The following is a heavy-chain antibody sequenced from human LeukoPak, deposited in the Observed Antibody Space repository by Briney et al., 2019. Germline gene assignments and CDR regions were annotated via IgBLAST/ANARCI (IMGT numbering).Heavy chain of an antibody. D-gene: IGHD2-2*01. CDR2: ISAYYDNT. Sequence: ASVKVSCKASGYTFTDYGISWVRQAPGQGLEWMGWISAYYDNTNYAQKLQGRVTMTTDTSTITAYMELRSLRSDDTAMYYCARDGVRVPAAVDYWGQGTLVTVSS. J-gene: IGHJ4*02. CDR1: GYTFTDYG. V-gene: IGHV1-18*01. CDR3: ARDGVRVPAAVDY.